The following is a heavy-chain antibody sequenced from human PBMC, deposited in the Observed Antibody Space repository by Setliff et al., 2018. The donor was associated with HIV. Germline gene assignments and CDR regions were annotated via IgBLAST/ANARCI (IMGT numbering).Heavy chain of an antibody. J-gene: IGHJ4*02. CDR1: GYTFSGRY. Sequence: ASVKVSCKAFGYTFSGRYIHWVRQAPGQGLEWMGWINPNGGETNFAHKFQGRVTLTSDTSISTAYMELLRLRSDDTSVFYCVRGGDYCSSTSCYDPFDSWGQGTPVTVSS. V-gene: IGHV1-2*02. CDR3: VRGGDYCSSTSCYDPFDS. CDR2: INPNGGET. D-gene: IGHD2-2*01.